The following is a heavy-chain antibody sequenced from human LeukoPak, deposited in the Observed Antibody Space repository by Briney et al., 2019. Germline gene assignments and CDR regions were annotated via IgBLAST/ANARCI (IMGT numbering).Heavy chain of an antibody. CDR3: ATAYGDFRAEGRYLDS. J-gene: IGHJ4*02. CDR1: DGSITNND. D-gene: IGHD4-17*01. CDR2: VHYSGTT. V-gene: IGHV4-59*01. Sequence: SETLSLTCTVSDGSITNNDWSWVRQTPGKGREFIGYVHYSGTTNYNPSLRSRVTISIDTSRKHFFLKLKSVTAADTAVYYCATAYGDFRAEGRYLDSWGQGTLVTVSS.